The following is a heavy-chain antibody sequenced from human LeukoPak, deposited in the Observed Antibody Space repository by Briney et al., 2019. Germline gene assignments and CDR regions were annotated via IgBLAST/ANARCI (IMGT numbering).Heavy chain of an antibody. Sequence: SETLSLTCTVSGGSISSGSYYWSWIRQPAGKGLEWIGRIYTSGSTNYNPSLKSQVTISVDPSNNQFSLKQSSVTAPNTALYYWGGETLLLYYYDSSGYYYWGQGTLVTVSS. CDR2: IYTSGST. CDR3: GGETLLLYYYDSSGYYY. J-gene: IGHJ4*02. D-gene: IGHD3-22*01. V-gene: IGHV4-61*02. CDR1: GGSISSGSYY.